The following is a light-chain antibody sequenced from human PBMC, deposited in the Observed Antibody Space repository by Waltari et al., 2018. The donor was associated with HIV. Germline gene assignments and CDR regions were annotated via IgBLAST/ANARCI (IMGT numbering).Light chain of an antibody. CDR3: SSYTSSSTRV. CDR1: SSDVGDYNY. CDR2: DVS. J-gene: IGLJ1*01. V-gene: IGLV2-14*01. Sequence: QSALTQPASVSGSPGQSITIPCTGTSSDVGDYNYLSWYQQHPGKAPKLIIYDVSNRPSGVSNRFSGSKSGNTASLTISGLQTEDEADYYCSSYTSSSTRVFGTGTKVTVL.